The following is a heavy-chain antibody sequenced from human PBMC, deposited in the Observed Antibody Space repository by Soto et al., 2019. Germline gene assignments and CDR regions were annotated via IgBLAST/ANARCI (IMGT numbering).Heavy chain of an antibody. D-gene: IGHD2-2*01. V-gene: IGHV3-30-3*01. J-gene: IGHJ4*02. CDR3: ARGPSSLTRFDY. CDR2: ISYDGSNK. Sequence: ESGGGVVQPGRSLRLSCAASGFTFSSYAMHWVRQAPGKGLEWVALISYDGSNKYYADSVKGRFTISRDNSKNTLYLQMNSLRAEDTAVYYCARGPSSLTRFDYWGQGTLVTVSS. CDR1: GFTFSSYA.